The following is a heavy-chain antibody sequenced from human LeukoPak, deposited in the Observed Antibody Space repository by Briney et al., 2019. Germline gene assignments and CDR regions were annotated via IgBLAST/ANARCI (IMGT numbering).Heavy chain of an antibody. CDR3: ARDSGSSWTFLFDY. V-gene: IGHV4-59*12. CDR2: IFHSGNT. CDR1: GGSITTYY. D-gene: IGHD6-13*01. Sequence: SETLSLTCTVSGGSITTYYWTWIRQPPGKGLDYIGFIFHSGNTNYNPSLKSRVTMSVDTSKNRFSLKLSSVTAADTAVYYCARDSGSSWTFLFDYWGQGTLVTVSS. J-gene: IGHJ4*02.